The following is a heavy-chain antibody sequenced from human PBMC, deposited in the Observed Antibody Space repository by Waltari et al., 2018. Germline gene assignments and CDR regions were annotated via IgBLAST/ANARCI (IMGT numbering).Heavy chain of an antibody. CDR2: IIPILGMA. CDR3: ARGRGNSGHNWFDP. J-gene: IGHJ5*02. CDR1: GGTFSSYA. D-gene: IGHD1-26*01. V-gene: IGHV1-69*04. Sequence: QVQLVQSGAEVKKPGSSVKVSCKASGGTFSSYAISWVRQAPGQGLEWMGGIIPILGMANYAKNLQGRVTITADESTSTAYMELSSLRSEDTAVYYCARGRGNSGHNWFDPWGQGTLVTVSS.